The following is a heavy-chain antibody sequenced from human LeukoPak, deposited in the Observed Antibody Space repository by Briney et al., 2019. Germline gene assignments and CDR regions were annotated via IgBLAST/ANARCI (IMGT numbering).Heavy chain of an antibody. J-gene: IGHJ4*02. D-gene: IGHD3-10*01. CDR1: GFTFSNAW. V-gene: IGHV3-15*01. Sequence: GGSLRLSCAASGFTFSNAWMSWVRQAPGKGLEWVGRIKSKTDGGTTDYAAPVKGRFTISRDDSKNTLYLQMNSLKTEDTAVYYCTTVVSLYYGSGEWVEYFDYWGQGTLVTVSS. CDR3: TTVVSLYYGSGEWVEYFDY. CDR2: IKSKTDGGTT.